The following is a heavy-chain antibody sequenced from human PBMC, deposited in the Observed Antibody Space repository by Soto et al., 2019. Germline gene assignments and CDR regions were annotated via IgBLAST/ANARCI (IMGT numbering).Heavy chain of an antibody. CDR1: GFTFSSFW. Sequence: EVQLVESGGGLVQLGGSRRLSCAASGFTFSSFWMTWVRQAPGKGLEWVANIKHDGSEKYYVESVKGRFTISRDNSKNTVFLHMDSLSAEDTAVYYCAKDRHYPRDYFHYWGQGTLVTVSS. V-gene: IGHV3-7*03. D-gene: IGHD3-10*01. CDR3: AKDRHYPRDYFHY. CDR2: IKHDGSEK. J-gene: IGHJ4*02.